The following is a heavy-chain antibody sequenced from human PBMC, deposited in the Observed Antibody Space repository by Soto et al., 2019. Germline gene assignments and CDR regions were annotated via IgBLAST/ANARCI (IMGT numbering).Heavy chain of an antibody. Sequence: SETLSLTCTVSGGSISSSSYYWGWTRQPPGKGLEWIGSIYYSGSTYYNPSLKSRVTISVDTSKNQFSLKLSSVTAADTAVYYCAREASSYGDSFDPWGQGTLVTVSS. J-gene: IGHJ5*02. CDR3: AREASSYGDSFDP. CDR2: IYYSGST. V-gene: IGHV4-39*02. D-gene: IGHD5-18*01. CDR1: GGSISSSSYY.